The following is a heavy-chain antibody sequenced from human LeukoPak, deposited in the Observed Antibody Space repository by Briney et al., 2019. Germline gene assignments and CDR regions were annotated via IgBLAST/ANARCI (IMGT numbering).Heavy chain of an antibody. D-gene: IGHD6-13*01. Sequence: SETLSLTCAVYGGSFSGYYWSWIRQPPGKGLEWIGEINHSGSTNYNPSLKSRVTISVDTSKNQFSLKLSSVTAADTAVYYCASGVGQQRWGQGTLVTVSP. CDR1: GGSFSGYY. CDR3: ASGVGQQR. CDR2: INHSGST. J-gene: IGHJ4*02. V-gene: IGHV4-34*01.